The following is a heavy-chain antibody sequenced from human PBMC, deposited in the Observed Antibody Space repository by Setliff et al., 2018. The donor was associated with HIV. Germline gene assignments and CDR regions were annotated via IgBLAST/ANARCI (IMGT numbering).Heavy chain of an antibody. CDR1: GYTFTDYY. CDR2: IYPNSGGT. J-gene: IGHJ4*02. D-gene: IGHD3-22*01. CDR3: AREIDNYDDSGRAY. V-gene: IGHV1-2*02. Sequence: RASVKVSCKASGYTFTDYYMHWVRQAPGQGLEWMGWIYPNSGGTNYAQKYQGRVTMTRDASIRTVYMELSRLRSDDTAVYYCAREIDNYDDSGRAYWGQGTQVTVSS.